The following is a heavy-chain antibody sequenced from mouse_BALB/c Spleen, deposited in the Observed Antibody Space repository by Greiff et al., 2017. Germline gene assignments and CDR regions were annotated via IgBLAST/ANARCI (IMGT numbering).Heavy chain of an antibody. Sequence: VQGVESGPGLVAPSQSLSITCTVSGFSLTGYGVNWVRQPPGKGLEWLGMIWGDGSTDYNSALKSRLSISKDNSKSQVFLKMNSLQTDDTARYYCAREGGLLRSYYAMDYWGQGTSVTVSS. J-gene: IGHJ4*01. CDR1: GFSLTGYG. V-gene: IGHV2-6-7*01. D-gene: IGHD1-1*01. CDR2: IWGDGST. CDR3: AREGGLLRSYYAMDY.